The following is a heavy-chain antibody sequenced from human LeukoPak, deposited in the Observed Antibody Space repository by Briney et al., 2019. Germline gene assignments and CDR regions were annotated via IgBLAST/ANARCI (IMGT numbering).Heavy chain of an antibody. Sequence: PGRSLRLSCAASGFTFDDDAMHWVRQAPGKGLEWVSGISWNSGSIGYADSVKGRFTISRDNAKNSLYLQMNSLRAEDTALYYCAKDHRVGATTGLAFDIWGQGTMVTASS. CDR1: GFTFDDDA. J-gene: IGHJ3*02. CDR2: ISWNSGSI. D-gene: IGHD1-26*01. V-gene: IGHV3-9*01. CDR3: AKDHRVGATTGLAFDI.